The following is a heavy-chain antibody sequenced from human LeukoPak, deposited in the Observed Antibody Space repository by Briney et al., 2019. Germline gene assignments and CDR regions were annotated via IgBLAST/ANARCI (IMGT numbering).Heavy chain of an antibody. Sequence: GASVKVSCKASGYTFTGYYMHWVRQAPGQGLEWMRWINPDSGGTNYAQKFQGRVTMTGDTSISTSYMELSRLTSDDTAVYYCARDCSSTSCYSTNDAFDIWGQGTMVTVSS. CDR1: GYTFTGYY. CDR2: INPDSGGT. D-gene: IGHD2-2*01. V-gene: IGHV1-2*02. J-gene: IGHJ3*02. CDR3: ARDCSSTSCYSTNDAFDI.